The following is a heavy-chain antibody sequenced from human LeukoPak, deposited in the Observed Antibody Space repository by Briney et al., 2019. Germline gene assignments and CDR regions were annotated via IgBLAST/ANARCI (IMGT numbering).Heavy chain of an antibody. CDR3: AREGSYDSSGYYLP. V-gene: IGHV3-9*01. CDR1: GFTFDDYA. Sequence: GGSLRLSCAASGFTFDDYAMHWVRQAPGKGLEWVSGISWNSGSIGYADSVKGRFTISRDNSKNTLYLQMNSLRAEDTAVYYCAREGSYDSSGYYLPWGQGTLVTVSS. D-gene: IGHD3-22*01. J-gene: IGHJ5*02. CDR2: ISWNSGSI.